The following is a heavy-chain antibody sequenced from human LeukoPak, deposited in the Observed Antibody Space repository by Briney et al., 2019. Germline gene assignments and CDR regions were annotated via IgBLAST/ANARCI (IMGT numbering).Heavy chain of an antibody. Sequence: PSETLSLTCTVSGGSISSSSYYWGWIRQPPGKGLEWIGSIYYSGSTYYNPSLKSRVAISVDTSKNQFSLKLSSVTAADTAVYYCARGNTVTYYYYYMDVWGKGTTVTVSS. CDR1: GGSISSSSYY. CDR2: IYYSGST. J-gene: IGHJ6*03. CDR3: ARGNTVTYYYYYMDV. D-gene: IGHD4-17*01. V-gene: IGHV4-39*07.